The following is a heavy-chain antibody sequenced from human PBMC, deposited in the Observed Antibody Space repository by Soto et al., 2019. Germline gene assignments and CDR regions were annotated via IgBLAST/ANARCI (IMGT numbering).Heavy chain of an antibody. Sequence: PGGSLRLSCAASGFTFSSYAMHWVRQAPGKGLEWVAVISYDGSNKYYADSVRGRFTISRDNSKNALYLQMNSLRAEDTAVYYCARDGDDFWSGYYTYYYYGMDVWGQGTTVTVSS. J-gene: IGHJ6*02. V-gene: IGHV3-30-3*01. CDR1: GFTFSSYA. D-gene: IGHD3-3*01. CDR3: ARDGDDFWSGYYTYYYYGMDV. CDR2: ISYDGSNK.